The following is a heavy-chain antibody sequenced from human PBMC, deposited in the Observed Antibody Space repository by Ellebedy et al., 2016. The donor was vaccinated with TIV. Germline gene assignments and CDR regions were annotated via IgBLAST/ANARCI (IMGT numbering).Heavy chain of an antibody. CDR1: GFIFSDYT. V-gene: IGHV3-21*01. J-gene: IGHJ4*02. CDR2: ISSGSGYI. D-gene: IGHD1-26*01. CDR3: ARGVGLHHSYYFDY. Sequence: GESLKISCAASGFIFSDYTINWVRQAPGKGLEWVSSISSGSGYIYYADSMKGRFTISRDNAKNSLYLQMNSLRDEDTAVYYCARGVGLHHSYYFDYWGQGTLVTVSS.